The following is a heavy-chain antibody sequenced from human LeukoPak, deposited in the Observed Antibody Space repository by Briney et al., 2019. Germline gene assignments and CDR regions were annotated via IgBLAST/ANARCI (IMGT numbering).Heavy chain of an antibody. CDR2: INHSGST. CDR1: GGSFSGYY. D-gene: IGHD1-26*01. CDR3: ARMYSGTYGGIDY. J-gene: IGHJ4*02. V-gene: IGHV4-34*01. Sequence: SETLSLTCAVYGGSFSGYYWSWIRQPPGKGLEWIGEINHSGSTNYNPSLKSRVTISVDTSKNQFSLKLSSVTAADTAVYYCARMYSGTYGGIDYWGQGTLVTVSS.